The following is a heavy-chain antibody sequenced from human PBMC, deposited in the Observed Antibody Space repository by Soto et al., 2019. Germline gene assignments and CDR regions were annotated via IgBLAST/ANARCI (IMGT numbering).Heavy chain of an antibody. CDR2: IDFSGRT. CDR3: TRDSPPPPYFAYYGMDV. J-gene: IGHJ6*02. Sequence: SEPLSLTCAVSCASISSSDFHWTWNSQSPGEGLEWIGYIDFSGRTYYNPSLRSRLSISVDTSQNHFSLRLNSMTAADTAVYYCTRDSPPPPYFAYYGMDVWGQGTTVTVSS. D-gene: IGHD3-10*01. CDR1: CASISSSDFH. V-gene: IGHV4-31*11.